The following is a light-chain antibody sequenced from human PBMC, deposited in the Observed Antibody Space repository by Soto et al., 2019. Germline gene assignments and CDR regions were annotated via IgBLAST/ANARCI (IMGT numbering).Light chain of an antibody. CDR3: QSYDSSLSGVV. V-gene: IGLV1-40*01. J-gene: IGLJ2*01. Sequence: QSVLTQPPSVSGAPGQRVTMSCTGSSSNIGAGYDVHWYQQLPGTAPKLLIYGNNNRPSGVPDRFSGSKSGTSASLAITGLQAEDEADYYCQSYDSSLSGVVFGGGTKVTVL. CDR1: SSNIGAGYD. CDR2: GNN.